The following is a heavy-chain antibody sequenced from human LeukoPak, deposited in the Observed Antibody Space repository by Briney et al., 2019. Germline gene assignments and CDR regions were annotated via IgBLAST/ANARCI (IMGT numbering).Heavy chain of an antibody. CDR1: GFTFSSYS. V-gene: IGHV3-21*01. J-gene: IGHJ4*02. Sequence: GGSLRLTCAASGFTFSSYSMTWVRQAPGKGLEWVSSISSSSSYIYYADSVKGRFTISRDNAKNSLYLQMNSLRAEDTAVYYCARDPSRDYYDSSGRALDYWGQGTLVTVSS. CDR2: ISSSSSYI. CDR3: ARDPSRDYYDSSGRALDY. D-gene: IGHD3-22*01.